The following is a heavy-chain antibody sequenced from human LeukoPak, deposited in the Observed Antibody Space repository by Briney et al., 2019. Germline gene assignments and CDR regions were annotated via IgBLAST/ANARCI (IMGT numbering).Heavy chain of an antibody. J-gene: IGHJ5*02. CDR1: GFTFSDYY. V-gene: IGHV3-11*04. CDR2: ISSSGSTI. CDR3: ARDSIRGSSTLSFVDP. D-gene: IGHD2-2*01. Sequence: PGGSLRLSCAASGFTFSDYYMSWIRQAPGKGLERVSHISSSGSTIYYADSVKGRFTISRDNAKNSLYLQMNSLRAEDTAVYYCARDSIRGSSTLSFVDPWGQGTLVTVSS.